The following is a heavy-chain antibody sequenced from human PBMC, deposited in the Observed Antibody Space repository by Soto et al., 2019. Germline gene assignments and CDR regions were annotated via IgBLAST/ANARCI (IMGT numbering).Heavy chain of an antibody. V-gene: IGHV3-30*03. Sequence: GGSLRLSCAASGFTFSSYGMHWVRQAPGKGLEWVAVISYDGSNKYYADSVKGRFTISRDNSKNTLYLQMNSLRAEDTAVYYCAREVPWGWYYYYGMDVWGQGTTVTVSS. CDR1: GFTFSSYG. CDR2: ISYDGSNK. CDR3: AREVPWGWYYYYGMDV. D-gene: IGHD7-27*01. J-gene: IGHJ6*02.